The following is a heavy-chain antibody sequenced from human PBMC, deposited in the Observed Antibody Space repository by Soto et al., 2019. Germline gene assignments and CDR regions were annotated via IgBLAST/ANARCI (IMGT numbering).Heavy chain of an antibody. CDR2: IYYSGST. V-gene: IGHV4-59*01. CDR1: GGSISSYY. Sequence: PSETLSLTCTVSGGSISSYYWSWIRQPPGKGLEWIGYIYYSGSTNYNPSLKSRVTISVDTSKNQFSLKLSSVTAADTAVYYCAREVEYSGNWFDPWGQGTLVTVSS. D-gene: IGHD1-26*01. CDR3: AREVEYSGNWFDP. J-gene: IGHJ5*02.